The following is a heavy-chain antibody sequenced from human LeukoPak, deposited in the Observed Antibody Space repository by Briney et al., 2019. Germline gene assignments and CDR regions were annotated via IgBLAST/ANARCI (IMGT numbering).Heavy chain of an antibody. CDR3: ARQRVESSSWYYFDY. CDR2: IYYSGST. J-gene: IGHJ4*02. CDR1: GGSISSYY. D-gene: IGHD6-13*01. Sequence: SETLSLTCTVSGGSISSYYWSWIRQPPGKGLEWIGSIYYSGSTYYNPSLKSRVTISVDTSKNQFSLKLSSVTAADTAVYYCARQRVESSSWYYFDYWGQGTLVTVSS. V-gene: IGHV4-39*01.